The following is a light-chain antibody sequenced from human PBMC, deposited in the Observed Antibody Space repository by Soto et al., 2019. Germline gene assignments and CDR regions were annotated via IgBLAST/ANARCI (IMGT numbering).Light chain of an antibody. V-gene: IGKV1-33*01. CDR2: DGS. J-gene: IGKJ2*01. Sequence: DIQMTQSPSSLSASVGDRVTITCQASQDIANYLNWYQQRPGKAPKLLIFDGSNLETGAPSRYSGSGSGTHFTFTISRLRPEDIATYYCLQYGILPPYTFGQGTKLEIK. CDR3: LQYGILPPYT. CDR1: QDIANY.